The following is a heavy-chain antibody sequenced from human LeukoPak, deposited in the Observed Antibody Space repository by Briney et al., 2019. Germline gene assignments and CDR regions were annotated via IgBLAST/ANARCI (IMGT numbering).Heavy chain of an antibody. CDR1: GGTFSSYA. J-gene: IGHJ4*02. D-gene: IGHD2-2*01. Sequence: SVKVSCKASGGTFSSYAISWVRQAPGQGLEWMGRIIPILGIANYAQKFQGRVTMTRDTSISTAYMELSRLRSDDTAVYYCARGPYIVVVPAAVPFDYWGQGTLVTVSS. CDR2: IIPILGIA. V-gene: IGHV1-69*04. CDR3: ARGPYIVVVPAAVPFDY.